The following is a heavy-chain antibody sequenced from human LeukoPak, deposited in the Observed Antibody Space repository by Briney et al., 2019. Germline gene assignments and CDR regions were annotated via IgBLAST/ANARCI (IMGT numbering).Heavy chain of an antibody. J-gene: IGHJ6*03. D-gene: IGHD4-23*01. CDR1: GYTFTSYG. Sequence: GASVKVSCKASGYTFTSYGISWVRQAPGQGLEWMGWISAYNGNTNYAQKLQGRVTMTTDTSTSTAYMELRSLRSDDTAVYYCARAETRKNYDGVRVYYYYYMDVWGKGTTVTVSS. CDR3: ARAETRKNYDGVRVYYYYYMDV. CDR2: ISAYNGNT. V-gene: IGHV1-18*01.